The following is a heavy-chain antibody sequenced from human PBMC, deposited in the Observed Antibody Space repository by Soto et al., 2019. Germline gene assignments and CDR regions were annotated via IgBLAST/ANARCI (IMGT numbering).Heavy chain of an antibody. D-gene: IGHD5-18*01. Sequence: PGGSLRLSCAASGFTFSSYGMHWVRQAPGRWLEWVAVISYDGSNKYYADSVKGRFTISRDNSKNTLYLQMNSLRAEDTAVYYCAKDLSHVDTAMDDYWGQGXLVTVYS. CDR3: AKDLSHVDTAMDDY. CDR2: ISYDGSNK. CDR1: GFTFSSYG. V-gene: IGHV3-30*18. J-gene: IGHJ4*02.